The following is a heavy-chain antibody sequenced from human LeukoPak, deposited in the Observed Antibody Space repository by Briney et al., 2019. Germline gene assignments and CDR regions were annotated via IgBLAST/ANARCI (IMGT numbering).Heavy chain of an antibody. V-gene: IGHV3-21*01. D-gene: IGHD2-15*01. CDR1: GFTFSNYA. CDR2: ITSSSHYI. Sequence: GGTLRLSCAASGFTFSNYAMNWVRQAPGKGLEWVSRITSSSHYIHYADSVKGRFTISRDNAKNSLYLDMSSLRADDTAAYYRARAENSGSGGLDPWGQGTLVTVSS. CDR3: ARAENSGSGGLDP. J-gene: IGHJ5*02.